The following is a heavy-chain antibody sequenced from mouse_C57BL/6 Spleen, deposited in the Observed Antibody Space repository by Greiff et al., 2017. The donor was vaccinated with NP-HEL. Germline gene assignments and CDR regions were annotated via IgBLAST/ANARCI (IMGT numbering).Heavy chain of an antibody. CDR2: INPGSGGT. J-gene: IGHJ2*01. CDR3: ARSSNWDVGYYFDY. Sequence: QVQLQQSGAELVRPGTSVKVSCKASGYAFTNYLIEWVKQRPGQGLEWIGVINPGSGGTNYNEKFKGKATLTADKSSSTAYMQLSSLTSEDSAVYFCARSSNWDVGYYFDYWGQGTTLTVSS. V-gene: IGHV1-54*01. CDR1: GYAFTNYL. D-gene: IGHD4-1*01.